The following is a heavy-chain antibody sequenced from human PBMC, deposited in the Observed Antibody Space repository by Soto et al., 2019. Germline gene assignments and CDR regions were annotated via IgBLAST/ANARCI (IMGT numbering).Heavy chain of an antibody. D-gene: IGHD1-26*01. CDR2: IYPADSDT. CDR1: GYSFTSYW. V-gene: IGHV5-51*01. Sequence: GESLKISCKGSGYSFTSYWIGWVRQMPGKGLEWMGIIYPADSDTRYRPSFQGQVTISADKSISTAYLQWRSLKASDTAMYYCARAPPVVTTTGAAFDVCGQGTMVTVSS. J-gene: IGHJ3*01. CDR3: ARAPPVVTTTGAAFDV.